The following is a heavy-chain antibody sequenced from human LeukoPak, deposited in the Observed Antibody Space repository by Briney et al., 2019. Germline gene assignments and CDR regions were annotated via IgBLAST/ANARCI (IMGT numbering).Heavy chain of an antibody. D-gene: IGHD4-17*01. CDR3: ARGSTVIYYFDY. CDR1: GGSFSSYY. Sequence: SETLSLTCAVYGGSFSSYYWSWIRQPPGKGLEWIGYIYYSGSTNYNPSLKSRVTISVDTSKNQFSLKLSSVTAADTAVYYCARGSTVIYYFDYWGQGTLVTVSS. CDR2: IYYSGST. J-gene: IGHJ4*02. V-gene: IGHV4-59*01.